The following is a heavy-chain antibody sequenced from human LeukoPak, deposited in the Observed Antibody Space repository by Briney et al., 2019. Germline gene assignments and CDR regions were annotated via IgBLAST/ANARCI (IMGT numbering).Heavy chain of an antibody. CDR2: ISTYNGNT. D-gene: IGHD3-10*01. V-gene: IGHV1-18*01. CDR3: ARNYYGSGNDAFDI. CDR1: GYTFTSYG. Sequence: ASVKVSCKASGYTFTSYGINWVRQAPGQGLEWMGWISTYNGNTNYAQKLQGRVTMTTDTSTSTAYMELRSLRSDDTAVYYCARNYYGSGNDAFDIWGQGTMLTVSS. J-gene: IGHJ3*02.